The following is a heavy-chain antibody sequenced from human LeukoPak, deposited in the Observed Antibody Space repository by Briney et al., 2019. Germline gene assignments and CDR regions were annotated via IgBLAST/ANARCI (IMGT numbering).Heavy chain of an antibody. V-gene: IGHV3-21*01. CDR3: ARDNYDSSGPYYFDY. Sequence: GGSLRLSCAASGFTFSTYNMNWVRQAPGKGLEWVSSITTSSSYIYYADSVKGRFTISRDNARNSLYLQMNSLRAEDTAVYYCARDNYDSSGPYYFDYWGQGTLVTVSS. J-gene: IGHJ4*02. CDR2: ITTSSSYI. D-gene: IGHD3-22*01. CDR1: GFTFSTYN.